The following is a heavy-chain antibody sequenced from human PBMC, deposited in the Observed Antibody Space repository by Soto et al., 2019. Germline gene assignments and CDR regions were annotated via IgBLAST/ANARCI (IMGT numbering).Heavy chain of an antibody. CDR1: GYTFTSYD. J-gene: IGHJ5*02. CDR3: ARGLCTDRGGSCYPPYWFDP. V-gene: IGHV1-8*01. D-gene: IGHD2-15*01. CDR2: MNPNSGNT. Sequence: ASVKVSCKASGYTFTSYDINWVRQATGQGLEWMGWMNPNSGNTGYAQKFQGRVTMTRNTSISTTDIGPSRVSSSGTAVDCCARGLCTDRGGSCYPPYWFDPWGQGTLVTVSS.